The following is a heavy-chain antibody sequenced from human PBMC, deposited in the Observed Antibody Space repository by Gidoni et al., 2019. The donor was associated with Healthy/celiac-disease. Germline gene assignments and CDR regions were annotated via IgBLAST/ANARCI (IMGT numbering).Heavy chain of an antibody. CDR1: GGSFSGYY. CDR3: ARRPRSGPIVRYFQH. V-gene: IGHV4-34*01. J-gene: IGHJ1*01. CDR2: INHSGST. Sequence: QVQLQQWGAGLLKPSETLSLTCAVYGGSFSGYYWSWIRQPPGKGLEWIGEINHSGSTNYNPSLKSRVTISVDTSKNQFSLKRSSVTAADTAVYYCARRPRSGPIVRYFQHWGQGTLVTVSS. D-gene: IGHD6-19*01.